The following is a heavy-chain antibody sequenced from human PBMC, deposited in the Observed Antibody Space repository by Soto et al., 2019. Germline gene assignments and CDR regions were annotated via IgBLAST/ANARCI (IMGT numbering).Heavy chain of an antibody. V-gene: IGHV3-23*01. Sequence: GGSLRLSCVGSGYRFSEYAMAWIRQAPGKGLEWVSAISGSGGSTYYADSVKGRFTISRDNSKNTLYLQMNSLRAEDTAVYYCAKDNWNYDYYYGMDVWGQGTTVTVSS. D-gene: IGHD1-20*01. CDR2: ISGSGGST. CDR3: AKDNWNYDYYYGMDV. J-gene: IGHJ6*02. CDR1: GYRFSEYA.